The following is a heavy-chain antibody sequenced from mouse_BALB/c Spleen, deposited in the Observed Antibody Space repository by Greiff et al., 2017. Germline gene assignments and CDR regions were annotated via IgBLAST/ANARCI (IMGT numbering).Heavy chain of an antibody. CDR3: ARGDGNYAMDY. V-gene: IGHV1-4*02. D-gene: IGHD2-1*01. CDR1: GYTFTSYT. Sequence: VQLQQSAADLARPGASVKMSCKASGYTFTSYTMHWVKQRPGQGLEWIGYINPSSGYTEYNQKFKDKTTLTADKSSSTAYMQLSSLTSEDSAVYYCARGDGNYAMDYWGQGTSVTVSS. J-gene: IGHJ4*01. CDR2: INPSSGYT.